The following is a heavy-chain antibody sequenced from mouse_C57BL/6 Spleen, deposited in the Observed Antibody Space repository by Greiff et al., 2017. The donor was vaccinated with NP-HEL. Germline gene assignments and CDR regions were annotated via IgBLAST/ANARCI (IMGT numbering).Heavy chain of an antibody. D-gene: IGHD1-1*01. CDR3: AREGYGNSYTYAY. J-gene: IGHJ3*01. CDR1: GYTFTSYW. Sequence: QVQLQQPGAELVKPGASVKMSCKASGYTFTSYWITWVKQRPGQGLEWIGDIYPGSGSTNYNEKFKSKATLTVDTSSSTAYMQLSSLTSEDSAVYDSAREGYGNSYTYAYWGQGTLVTVSA. V-gene: IGHV1-55*01. CDR2: IYPGSGST.